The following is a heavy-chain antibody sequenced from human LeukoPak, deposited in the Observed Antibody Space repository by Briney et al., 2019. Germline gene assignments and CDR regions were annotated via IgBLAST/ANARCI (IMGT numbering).Heavy chain of an antibody. J-gene: IGHJ1*01. CDR3: ARRLVTPKYFQD. CDR1: GFTFSSYA. V-gene: IGHV3-7*02. CDR2: IKQDGSEK. Sequence: GGSLRLSCAASGFTFSSYAMSWVRQAPGKGLEWVANIKQDGSEKYYVDSVKGRFTISRDNAKNSLYLQMNSLRAEDTAVYYCARRLVTPKYFQDWGQGTLVTVSS. D-gene: IGHD3-9*01.